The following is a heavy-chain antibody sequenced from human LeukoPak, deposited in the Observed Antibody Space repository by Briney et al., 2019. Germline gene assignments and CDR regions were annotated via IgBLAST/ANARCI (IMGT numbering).Heavy chain of an antibody. Sequence: ASVRVSCKASGYTFSSYAMKWVRQAPGQGLEWMGWINTNTGNPTYAQGFTGRFVFSLDTSASTPYLQISSLKAEDTAVYYCARVSAINYSYYYYYGMDVWGQGNTVTVSS. CDR1: GYTFSSYA. D-gene: IGHD5-18*01. J-gene: IGHJ6*02. CDR3: ARVSAINYSYYYYYGMDV. CDR2: INTNTGNP. V-gene: IGHV7-4-1*02.